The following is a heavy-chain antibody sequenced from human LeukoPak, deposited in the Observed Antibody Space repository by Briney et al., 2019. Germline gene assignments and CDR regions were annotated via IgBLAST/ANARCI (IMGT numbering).Heavy chain of an antibody. CDR1: GFTFRTYW. D-gene: IGHD6-19*01. CDR3: VRLGSGWSMDY. CDR2: IWSDGSDK. J-gene: IGHJ4*02. Sequence: GGSLRLSCAASGFTFRTYWMSWVRQAPGKGLEWVALIWSDGSDKYYAESVKGRFTISRDNSKNTLYLQMNSLRGDDTAVYYCVRLGSGWSMDYWGQGTLVTVSS. V-gene: IGHV3-33*08.